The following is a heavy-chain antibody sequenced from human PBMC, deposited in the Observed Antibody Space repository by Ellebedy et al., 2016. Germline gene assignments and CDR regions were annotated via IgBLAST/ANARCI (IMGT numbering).Heavy chain of an antibody. CDR3: ARVHGRGPNAPYYYGMDV. CDR2: IWYDGSNK. J-gene: IGHJ6*02. Sequence: GGSLRLSCAASGFTFSSYGMHWVRQAPGKGLEWVAVIWYDGSNKYYADSVKGRFTISRDNSKNTLYLQMNSLRAEDTAVYYCARVHGRGPNAPYYYGMDVWGQGTTVTVSS. D-gene: IGHD1-1*01. CDR1: GFTFSSYG. V-gene: IGHV3-33*01.